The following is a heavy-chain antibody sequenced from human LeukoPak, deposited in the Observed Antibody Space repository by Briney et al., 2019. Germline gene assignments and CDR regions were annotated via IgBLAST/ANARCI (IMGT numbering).Heavy chain of an antibody. D-gene: IGHD3-10*01. J-gene: IGHJ4*02. Sequence: GGSLRLSCAASGFTFSSYVMHWVRQAPGKGLEWVAVIWYDGSNKYYADSVKGRFTISRDNSKNTLYLQMNSLRAEDTAVYYCARDLNYYGSGSYYNDYYDSSGLFDYWGQGTLVTVSS. V-gene: IGHV3-33*01. CDR1: GFTFSSYV. CDR3: ARDLNYYGSGSYYNDYYDSSGLFDY. CDR2: IWYDGSNK.